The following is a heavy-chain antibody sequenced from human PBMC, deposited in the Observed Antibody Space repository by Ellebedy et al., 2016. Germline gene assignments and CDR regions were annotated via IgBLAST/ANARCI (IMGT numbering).Heavy chain of an antibody. V-gene: IGHV4-39*01. J-gene: IGHJ3*02. D-gene: IGHD5-18*01. Sequence: SETLSLTCTVSGGSISSSSYYWGWIRQPPGKGLEWIGSIYYSGSTYYNPSLKSRVTISVDTSKNQFSLKLSSVTAADTAVYYCARGGKLWNTAMVDDAFDIWGQGTMVTVSS. CDR3: ARGGKLWNTAMVDDAFDI. CDR1: GGSISSSSYY. CDR2: IYYSGST.